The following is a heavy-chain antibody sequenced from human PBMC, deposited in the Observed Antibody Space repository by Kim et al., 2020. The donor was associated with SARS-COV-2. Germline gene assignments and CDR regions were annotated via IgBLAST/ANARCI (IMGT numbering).Heavy chain of an antibody. CDR1: GGSISSYY. V-gene: IGHV4-59*01. CDR3: ARTYYDILTGDYADY. Sequence: SETLSLTCTVSGGSISSYYWSWIRQPPGKGLEWIGYIYYSGSTNYNPSLKSRVTISVDTSKNQFSLKLSSVTAADTAVYYCARTYYDILTGDYADYWGQGTLVTVSS. J-gene: IGHJ4*02. D-gene: IGHD3-9*01. CDR2: IYYSGST.